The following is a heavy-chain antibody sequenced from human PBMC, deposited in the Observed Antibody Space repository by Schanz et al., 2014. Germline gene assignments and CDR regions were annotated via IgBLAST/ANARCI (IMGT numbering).Heavy chain of an antibody. CDR2: IKEDGSEK. D-gene: IGHD2-2*01. J-gene: IGHJ6*04. V-gene: IGHV3-7*01. CDR3: ARDLSSQIQGDV. CDR1: GFSFSTHW. Sequence: EVQLVESGGGLVQPGGSVRLSCGASGFSFSTHWMAWVRQAPGKGLEWVANIKEDGSEKYYVDSVKGRFTISRDNAKNLLYLQMNGLRAEDTAVYFCARDLSSQIQGDVWGKGTTVTVSS.